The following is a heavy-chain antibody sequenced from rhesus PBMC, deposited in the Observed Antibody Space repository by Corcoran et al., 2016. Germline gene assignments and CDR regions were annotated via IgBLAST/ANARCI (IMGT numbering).Heavy chain of an antibody. V-gene: IGHV4-160*01. J-gene: IGHJ4*01. CDR1: GGSISSNY. CDR3: ARDRNTVLVVVAIKKYYFDY. Sequence: QVQLQESGPGLVKPSEHLSLTCAVSGGSISSNYWSWIRQAPGKGLGWIGRIYGSGGSTDYNPSLKSRVTISTDTSKNQFSLKLSSVTAADTAVYYCARDRNTVLVVVAIKKYYFDYWGQGVLVTVSS. D-gene: IGHD2-21*01. CDR2: IYGSGGST.